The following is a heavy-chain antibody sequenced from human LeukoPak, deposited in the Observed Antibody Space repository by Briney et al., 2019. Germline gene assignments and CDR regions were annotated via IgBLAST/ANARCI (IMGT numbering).Heavy chain of an antibody. CDR2: MNPNSGKT. V-gene: IGHV1-8*02. Sequence: ASVKVSCKASGYTFSDYYIHWVRQATGQGLEWMGWMNPNSGKTGYAQKFQGRVTMTRNTSISTAYMELSSLRSEDTAVYYCAREEGDYWGQGTLVTVSS. CDR1: GYTFSDYY. J-gene: IGHJ4*02. CDR3: AREEGDY.